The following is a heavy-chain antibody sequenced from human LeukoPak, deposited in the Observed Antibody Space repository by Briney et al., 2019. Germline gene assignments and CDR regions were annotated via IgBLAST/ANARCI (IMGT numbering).Heavy chain of an antibody. CDR1: GFTFSNYA. CDR2: ISYDGSNK. Sequence: GGSLRLSCAASGFTFSNYAMHWVRQAPGKGPEWVALISYDGSNKNYADSVKGRFTISRDNSKNTLFLQMNSLRAEDTAVYYCARRIDDILTGYYASFDYWGQGTLVTVSS. V-gene: IGHV3-30*04. D-gene: IGHD3-9*01. J-gene: IGHJ4*02. CDR3: ARRIDDILTGYYASFDY.